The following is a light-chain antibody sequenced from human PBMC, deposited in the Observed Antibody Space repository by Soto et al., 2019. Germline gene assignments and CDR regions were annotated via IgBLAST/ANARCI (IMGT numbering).Light chain of an antibody. CDR3: QQYHGFSRT. V-gene: IGKV1-6*02. J-gene: IGKJ1*01. CDR1: QGIRNV. Sequence: AIHMTQSPSSLAASVGDRVTITCRASQGIRNVLGWFQQKLGKAPKLLINAAWSLQSGVPSRFSGSGAGTECTRTISSMQPDDLATDSCQQYHGFSRTFGQGTKVDIK. CDR2: AAW.